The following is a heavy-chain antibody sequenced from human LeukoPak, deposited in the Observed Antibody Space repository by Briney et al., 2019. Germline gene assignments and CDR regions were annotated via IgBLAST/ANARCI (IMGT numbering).Heavy chain of an antibody. CDR2: IKEDGSEK. D-gene: IGHD3-10*01. V-gene: IGHV3-7*05. Sequence: GGSLRLSCAASGLTFSSYWMSWVRQAPGKGLEWVANIKEDGSEKHYVDSVKGRFTISRDNAKNSLYLQMNSLRAEDTAVYYCARDYKVTFDYWGQGTLVTVSS. CDR1: GLTFSSYW. CDR3: ARDYKVTFDY. J-gene: IGHJ4*02.